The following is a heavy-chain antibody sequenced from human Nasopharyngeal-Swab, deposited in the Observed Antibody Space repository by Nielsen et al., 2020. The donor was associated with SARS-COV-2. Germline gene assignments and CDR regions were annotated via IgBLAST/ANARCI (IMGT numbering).Heavy chain of an antibody. CDR1: GFTFSNFA. V-gene: IGHV3-23*01. CDR2: IRGGSDST. D-gene: IGHD5-12*01. J-gene: IGHJ6*02. Sequence: GESLKISCAASGFTFSNFAMSWVRQAPGKGLEWVSVIRGGSDSTYYTDSVRGRFTISRDNSKNTLNLQMNNLRAEDTAIYYCAKVRDSGDDSEEYYHYYGMDVWGQGAPVTVSS. CDR3: AKVRDSGDDSEEYYHYYGMDV.